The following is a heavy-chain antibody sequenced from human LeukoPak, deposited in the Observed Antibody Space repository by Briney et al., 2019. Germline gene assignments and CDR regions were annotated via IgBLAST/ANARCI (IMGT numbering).Heavy chain of an antibody. CDR1: GGSINSGSYY. V-gene: IGHV4-61*02. J-gene: IGHJ6*03. CDR2: IYTSGST. Sequence: SETLSLTCTVSGGSINSGSYYWSWIRQPAGKGLEWIGRIYTSGSTNYNPSLKSRVTISVDTSKNQFSLKLSSVTAADTAVYYCARVDTAHYYYYYMDVWGKGTTVTVSS. CDR3: ARVDTAHYYYYYMDV. D-gene: IGHD5-18*01.